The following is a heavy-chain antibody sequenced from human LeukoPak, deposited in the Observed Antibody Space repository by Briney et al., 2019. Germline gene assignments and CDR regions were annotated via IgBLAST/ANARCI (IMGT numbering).Heavy chain of an antibody. D-gene: IGHD3-3*01. V-gene: IGHV4-34*01. CDR2: INHSGST. CDR1: GGSFSGYY. J-gene: IGHJ5*02. Sequence: SETLSLTCAVYGGSFSGYYWSWIRQPPGKRLEWIGEINHSGSTNYNPSLKSRVTISVDTSKNQFSLKLSSVTAADPAVYYCARGSAFYDFWSGYSNWSDPWGQGTLVTVSS. CDR3: ARGSAFYDFWSGYSNWSDP.